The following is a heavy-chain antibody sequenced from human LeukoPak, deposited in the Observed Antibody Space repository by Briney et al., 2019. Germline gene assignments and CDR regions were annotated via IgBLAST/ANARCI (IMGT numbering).Heavy chain of an antibody. CDR2: IYYSGRT. Sequence: PSETLSLTCTVSGGSISSSSDFWGWIRQPPGKGLEWTGSIYYSGRTYNNPSLKSRVTISVDTSKNQFSLKLSSVTAADTAVYYCARHRWDGTFNFDYWGQGTLVPVSS. CDR1: GGSISSSSDF. D-gene: IGHD1-1*01. CDR3: ARHRWDGTFNFDY. V-gene: IGHV4-39*01. J-gene: IGHJ4*02.